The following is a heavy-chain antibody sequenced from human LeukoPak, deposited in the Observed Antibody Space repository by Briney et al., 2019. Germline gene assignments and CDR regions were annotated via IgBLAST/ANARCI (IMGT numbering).Heavy chain of an antibody. V-gene: IGHV3-23*01. CDR3: AIRPWQLGPDGFDY. D-gene: IGHD6-6*01. CDR2: ISGSGGST. J-gene: IGHJ4*02. CDR1: GFTFSSYW. Sequence: GGSLRLSCAASGFTFSSYWRSWVRQAPGKGLEWVSAISGSGGSTYYADSVKGRFTISRDNSKNTLYLQMNSLRAEDTAVYYCAIRPWQLGPDGFDYWGQGTLVTVSS.